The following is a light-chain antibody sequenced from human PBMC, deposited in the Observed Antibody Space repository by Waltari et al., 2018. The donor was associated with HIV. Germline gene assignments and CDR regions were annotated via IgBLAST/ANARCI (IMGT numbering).Light chain of an antibody. V-gene: IGKV2-30*01. J-gene: IGKJ2*01. CDR1: QSLVYTDGNTY. CDR3: MEGTYWPYI. Sequence: VVMTQSPLSLPVTLGQPASISCRSSQSLVYTDGNTYLSWFQQRPGQSPRRLIYKVSNRDSGAPDRFSGSGSGTDFTLKISRVEAEDVGVYFCMEGTYWPYIFGQGTKLEI. CDR2: KVS.